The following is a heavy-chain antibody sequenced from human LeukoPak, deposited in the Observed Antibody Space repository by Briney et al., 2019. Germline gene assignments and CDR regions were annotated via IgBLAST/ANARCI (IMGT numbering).Heavy chain of an antibody. CDR3: AKDRRQWPTDFDY. CDR1: GFTFSTYA. Sequence: GGSLTLSCAGSGFTFSTYAMIWVRQAPGKGLEWVSGISGSAGSTYYADSVKGRFTISRDNSKNTLYLQMNSLRAEDTAVYYCAKDRRQWPTDFDYWGQGALVTVSS. CDR2: ISGSAGST. V-gene: IGHV3-23*01. D-gene: IGHD6-19*01. J-gene: IGHJ4*02.